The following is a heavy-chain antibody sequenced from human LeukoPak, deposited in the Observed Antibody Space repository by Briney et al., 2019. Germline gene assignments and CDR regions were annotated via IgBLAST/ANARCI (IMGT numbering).Heavy chain of an antibody. CDR2: INPNSGGT. V-gene: IGHV1-2*02. CDR1: GYTFTGYY. D-gene: IGHD3-10*01. J-gene: IGHJ6*03. CDR3: ARGVATMVRGVITSYYYYYMDV. Sequence: ASVKVSCKASGYTFTGYYMHWVRQAPGQGLEWMGWINPNSGGTNYAQKFQGRVTMTRDTSISTAYMELSRLRSDDTAVYYCARGVATMVRGVITSYYYYYMDVWGKGTTVTISS.